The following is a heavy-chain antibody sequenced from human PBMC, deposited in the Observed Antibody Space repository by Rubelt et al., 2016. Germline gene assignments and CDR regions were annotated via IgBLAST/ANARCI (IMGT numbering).Heavy chain of an antibody. CDR2: IYYSGST. D-gene: IGHD6-13*01. Sequence: QVQLQESGPGLVKASETLSLTCTVSGGSISSYYCSWIRQPPGKGLEWIGYIYYSGSTNYNPSLKSRVTITVDTSKNQFSLRVVCVTACATAVHYCARHRHSSSWYGEDNWLYPWGQGTRRTVSS. CDR3: ARHRHSSSWYGEDNWLYP. J-gene: IGHJ5*02. V-gene: IGHV4-59*08. CDR1: GGSISSYY.